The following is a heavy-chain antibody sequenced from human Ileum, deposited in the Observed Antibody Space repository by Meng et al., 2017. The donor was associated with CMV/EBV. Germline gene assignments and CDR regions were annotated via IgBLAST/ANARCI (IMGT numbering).Heavy chain of an antibody. CDR3: ARDVWGFDY. V-gene: IGHV1-18*01. Sequence: QPQLVQSGPEMKTPGASVKISCKASGFPFSTYGIPWVRQAPGQCLEWMGWISAYNGKTEYPQSLQGRVTMTTDKTTSTAYMELRSLRADDTAVYYCARDVWGFDYWGQGTLVTVSS. CDR1: GFPFSTYG. CDR2: ISAYNGKT. D-gene: IGHD7-27*01. J-gene: IGHJ4*02.